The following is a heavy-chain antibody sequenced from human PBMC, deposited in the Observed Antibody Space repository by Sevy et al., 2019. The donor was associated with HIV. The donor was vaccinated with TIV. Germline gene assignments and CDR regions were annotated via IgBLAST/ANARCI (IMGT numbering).Heavy chain of an antibody. CDR2: FSFGCGEI. CDR1: GFTFSKYS. Sequence: GGSLRLSFAASGFTFSKYSMSWFRQPPGKGLEWVSTFSFGCGEINYADSVKGRFTISRDNSKSSVYLQMNNLRPEDTAVYYCAREGCTKPHDYWGQGTLVTVSS. D-gene: IGHD2-8*01. CDR3: AREGCTKPHDY. J-gene: IGHJ4*02. V-gene: IGHV3-23*01.